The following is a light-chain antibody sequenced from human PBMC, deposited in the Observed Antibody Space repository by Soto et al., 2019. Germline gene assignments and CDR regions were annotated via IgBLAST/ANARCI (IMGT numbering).Light chain of an antibody. CDR2: AAS. CDR3: QQSYSTPPIT. Sequence: DIQMTQSPSSLSASVGDRVTNTCRASQSISIYLNWYQQKPGKAPKLLIYAASSLQSGVPSRFSGSGSGTDFTLTISSLQPEDFATYYCQQSYSTPPITFGQGTRLEIK. J-gene: IGKJ5*01. CDR1: QSISIY. V-gene: IGKV1-39*01.